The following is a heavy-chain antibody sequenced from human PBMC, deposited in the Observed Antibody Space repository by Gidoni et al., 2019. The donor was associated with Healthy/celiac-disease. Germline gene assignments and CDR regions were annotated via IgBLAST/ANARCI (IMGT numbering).Heavy chain of an antibody. CDR2: ISCRGGST. J-gene: IGHJ1*01. CDR1: GFTVSRYA. CDR3: AKDWGEGSDQLLFPAGYFQH. D-gene: IGHD2-2*01. V-gene: IGHV3-23*01. Sequence: EVQLLESGGGLVQPGGSLRLSCEASGFTVSRYAMSWVRQSPGKGLEWVSAISCRGGSTYYADSVKGRFTISRDNSKNTLYLQMNSLRAEDTAVYYCAKDWGEGSDQLLFPAGYFQHWGQGTLFTVSS.